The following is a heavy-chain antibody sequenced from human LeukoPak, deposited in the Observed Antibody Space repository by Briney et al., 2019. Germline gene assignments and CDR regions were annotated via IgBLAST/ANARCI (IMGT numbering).Heavy chain of an antibody. CDR2: ISSSGSNI. Sequence: PGGSLRLSCAASGFTFSDYYMSWIRQAPGKGLEWVSYISSSGSNIYYADSVKGRFTISRDNAKNSLYLQMNSLRAEDTAVYYCARDSPTGRGRGAFDIWGQGTMVTASS. D-gene: IGHD1-14*01. J-gene: IGHJ3*02. CDR1: GFTFSDYY. CDR3: ARDSPTGRGRGAFDI. V-gene: IGHV3-11*04.